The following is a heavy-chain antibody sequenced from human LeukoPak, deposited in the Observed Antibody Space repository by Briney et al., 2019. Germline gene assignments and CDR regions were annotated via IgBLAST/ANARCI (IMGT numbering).Heavy chain of an antibody. D-gene: IGHD1-14*01. CDR1: GFTFSDYY. CDR2: ISGTDDTT. CDR3: AKPAKTDYADY. V-gene: IGHV3-23*01. J-gene: IGHJ4*02. Sequence: GGSLRLSCAASGFTFSDYYMSWIRQAPGKGLEWVSGISGTDDTTYYPDSVKGRFTISRDNSKNTLYLQMNSLRAEDTAVYYCAKPAKTDYADYWGQGTLVTVSS.